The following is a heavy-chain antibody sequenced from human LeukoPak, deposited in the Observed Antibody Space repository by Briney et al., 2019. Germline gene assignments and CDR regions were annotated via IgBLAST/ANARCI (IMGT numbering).Heavy chain of an antibody. CDR3: AKGAMIVVVKTLPDY. V-gene: IGHV3-53*01. J-gene: IGHJ4*02. D-gene: IGHD3-22*01. CDR1: GFTVSSNY. Sequence: GGSLRLSCAASGFTVSSNYMSWVRQAPGKGLEWVSVIYSGGTTNYADSVKGRFTISRDNSKNTLFLQMNSLRAEDTAVYYCAKGAMIVVVKTLPDYWGQGTLVTVSS. CDR2: IYSGGTT.